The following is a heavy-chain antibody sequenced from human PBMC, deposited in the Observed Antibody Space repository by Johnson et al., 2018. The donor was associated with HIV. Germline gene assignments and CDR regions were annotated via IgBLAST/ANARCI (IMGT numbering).Heavy chain of an antibody. CDR1: GFTFSSYW. D-gene: IGHD6-13*01. Sequence: VQLVESGGGLVQPGGSLRLSCAASGFTFSSYWMSWVRQAPGKGLEWVANIKQDGSEKYYVDFVKGRFTIYRDNSKKSLFLQVNSLRAEDTAVYYCARVGSTWTDAFDIWGQGTMVTVSS. CDR3: ARVGSTWTDAFDI. CDR2: IKQDGSEK. V-gene: IGHV3-7*01. J-gene: IGHJ3*02.